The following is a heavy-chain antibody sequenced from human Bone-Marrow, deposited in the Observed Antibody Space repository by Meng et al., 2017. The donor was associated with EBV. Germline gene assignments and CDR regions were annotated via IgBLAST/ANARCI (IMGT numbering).Heavy chain of an antibody. CDR3: ARVFLDYGSGSIDY. J-gene: IGHJ4*02. D-gene: IGHD3-10*01. CDR2: INPNSGGT. Sequence: VRFGGGGQKPVAPVKVSCKASGYTFTGYYMHWVRQAPGQGLEWMGRINPNSGGTNYAQKFQGRVTMTRDTSISTAYMELSRLRSDDTAVYYCARVFLDYGSGSIDYWGQGTLVTVSS. CDR1: GYTFTGYY. V-gene: IGHV1-2*06.